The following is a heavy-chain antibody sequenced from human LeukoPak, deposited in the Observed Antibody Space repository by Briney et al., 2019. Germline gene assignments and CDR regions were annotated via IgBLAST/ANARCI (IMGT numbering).Heavy chain of an antibody. CDR2: ISGSGGST. CDR1: GFTFSTYA. V-gene: IGHV3-23*01. CDR3: ATPGYYYGSGIYYNPRPIDY. J-gene: IGHJ4*02. D-gene: IGHD3-10*01. Sequence: GGSLRLSCAASGFTFSTYAMSWVRQAPGKGLEWVSAISGSGGSTYYADSVKGRFTISRDNSKNTLYLQMNSLRAEDTAVYYCATPGYYYGSGIYYNPRPIDYWGQGTLVTVSS.